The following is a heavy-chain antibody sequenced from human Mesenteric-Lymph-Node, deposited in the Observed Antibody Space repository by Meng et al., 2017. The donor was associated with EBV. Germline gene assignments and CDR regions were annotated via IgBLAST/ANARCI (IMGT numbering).Heavy chain of an antibody. D-gene: IGHD3-9*01. CDR3: ARLYDNYVDY. CDR2: IYYSGNT. V-gene: IGHV4-39*01. CDR1: GGSLSSSSYY. J-gene: IGHJ4*02. Sequence: QLQLQESGPGLGKPSETLSLTCSVSGGSLSSSSYYWAWIRQPPGKGLEWIGTIYYSGNTFYNPSLESRITISVDTSTNQFSLNLRSVSAPDTAVYYCARLYDNYVDYWGRGSLVTVSS.